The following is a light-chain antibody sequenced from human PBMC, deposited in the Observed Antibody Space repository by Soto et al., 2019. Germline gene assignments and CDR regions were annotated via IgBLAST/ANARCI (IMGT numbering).Light chain of an antibody. CDR2: DAS. CDR3: QQYHSYSPFT. J-gene: IGKJ3*01. Sequence: DIQMTQSPSTLSASVGDRVTITCLASQSISSWLAWYQQKPGKAPKLLIYDASSLESGVPSRFSGSGSGTEFTLTISSLQPGDFATYYCQQYHSYSPFTFGPGTKVDNK. V-gene: IGKV1-5*01. CDR1: QSISSW.